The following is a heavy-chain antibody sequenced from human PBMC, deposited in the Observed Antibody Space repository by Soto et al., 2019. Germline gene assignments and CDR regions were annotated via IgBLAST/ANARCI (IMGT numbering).Heavy chain of an antibody. CDR1: GFTFSSYW. D-gene: IGHD2-2*02. J-gene: IGHJ4*02. CDR3: AKSPNFYCSSPNCYKYYFDH. Sequence: EVQLVESGGGLVQPGGSLRLSCVASGFTFSSYWMSWVRQAPGKGLEWVANIKQDGSEKYYVDSVKDRFTISRDNAKNSLYLQMNSLRPEDTAVYYCAKSPNFYCSSPNCYKYYFDHWGQGTRVTVSS. CDR2: IKQDGSEK. V-gene: IGHV3-7*01.